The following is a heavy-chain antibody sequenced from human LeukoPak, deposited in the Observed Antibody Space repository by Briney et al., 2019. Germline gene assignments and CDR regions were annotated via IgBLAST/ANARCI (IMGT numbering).Heavy chain of an antibody. CDR2: INWNSDSI. D-gene: IGHD6-19*01. CDR1: GFTFDDYA. CDR3: VFLDTGWYSDGFDM. Sequence: PGRSLRLSCAVSGFTFDDYAMHWVRQVPGKGLEWVSGINWNSDSIGYADSVKGRFTTSRDNAKNSLYLQMNSLRAEDTAVYYCVFLDTGWYSDGFDMWGKGTTVTISS. V-gene: IGHV3-9*01. J-gene: IGHJ6*04.